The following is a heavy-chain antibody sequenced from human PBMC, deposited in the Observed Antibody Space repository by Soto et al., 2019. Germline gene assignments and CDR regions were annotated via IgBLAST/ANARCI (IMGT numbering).Heavy chain of an antibody. Sequence: GGSLRLSCAASGFTFSSYAMSWVRQAPGKGLEWVSAISGSGGSTYYADSVKGRFTISRDNSKNTLYLQMNSLRAEDTAVYYCGGSHYDFWSGYPAWIDYWGQGTLVTVSS. J-gene: IGHJ4*02. D-gene: IGHD3-3*01. CDR1: GFTFSSYA. CDR3: GGSHYDFWSGYPAWIDY. V-gene: IGHV3-23*01. CDR2: ISGSGGST.